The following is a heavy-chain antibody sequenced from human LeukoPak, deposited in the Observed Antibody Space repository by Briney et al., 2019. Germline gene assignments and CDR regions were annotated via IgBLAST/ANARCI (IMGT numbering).Heavy chain of an antibody. Sequence: GGSLRLSCAASGFTFSSYAMSWVRQAPGKGLEWVSAISGSGGSTYYADSVKGRFTISRDNSKNTLYLQMNSLRAEDTAVYYCAKDPGGRGQTTVTTVPWGQGTLVTVSS. CDR3: AKDPGGRGQTTVTTVP. V-gene: IGHV3-23*01. J-gene: IGHJ5*02. CDR2: ISGSGGST. D-gene: IGHD4-17*01. CDR1: GFTFSSYA.